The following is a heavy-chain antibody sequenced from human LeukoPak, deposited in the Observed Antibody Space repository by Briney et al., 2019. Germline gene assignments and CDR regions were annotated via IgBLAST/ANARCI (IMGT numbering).Heavy chain of an antibody. Sequence: SETLSLTCTVSGGSISSSGYYWGWIRQPPGKGLEWIGSIYYSGSTYYNPSLKSRVTISVDTSKNQFSLKLSSVTAADTAVYYCARVLVDTAMVFALDIWGQGTMVTVSS. J-gene: IGHJ3*02. D-gene: IGHD5-18*01. V-gene: IGHV4-39*07. CDR2: IYYSGST. CDR3: ARVLVDTAMVFALDI. CDR1: GGSISSSGYY.